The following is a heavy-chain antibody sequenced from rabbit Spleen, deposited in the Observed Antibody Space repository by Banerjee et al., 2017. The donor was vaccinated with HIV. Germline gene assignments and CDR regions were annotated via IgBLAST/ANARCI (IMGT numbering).Heavy chain of an antibody. J-gene: IGHJ4*01. D-gene: IGHD4-2*01. CDR1: GFSFSISHY. Sequence: QSLEESGGDLVKPGGTLTLTCTASGFSFSISHYMCWVRQAPGKGPEWIACINTGSSGSTYYANWVKGRFTISKTSSTTVTLQMTSLTAADTATYFCARGDTSAGGTGHTYFNLWGPGTLVTVS. CDR3: ARGDTSAGGTGHTYFNL. CDR2: INTGSSGST. V-gene: IGHV1S40*01.